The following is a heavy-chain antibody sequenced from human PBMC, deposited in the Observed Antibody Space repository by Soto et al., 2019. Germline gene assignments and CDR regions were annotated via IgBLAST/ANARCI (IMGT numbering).Heavy chain of an antibody. CDR2: INPDNGNT. V-gene: IGHV1-3*01. CDR1: GYTFTRYA. J-gene: IGHJ5*02. D-gene: IGHD2-15*01. Sequence: ASVKVSSKSSGYTFTRYAMNWVRQAPGQGLEWMGWINPDNGNTKSSQKFQDRVIITRDTSASTAYMDLSSLRSEDTAVYYCARGIATGQLDPWGQATLVTVSS. CDR3: ARGIATGQLDP.